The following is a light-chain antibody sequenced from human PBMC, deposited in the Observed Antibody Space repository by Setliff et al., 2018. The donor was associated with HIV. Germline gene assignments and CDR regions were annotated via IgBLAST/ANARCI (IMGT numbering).Light chain of an antibody. V-gene: IGLV3-21*04. J-gene: IGLJ3*02. Sequence: SSELTQRPSVSVAPGKTARITCGGNNIGSKSVHWYQQKPGQAPVMVIYYDTARPSGIPDRFSGSNSGDTATLTISRVEDGDEAAYYCQLWDNNSDHVVFGGGTKVTV. CDR1: NIGSKS. CDR3: QLWDNNSDHVV. CDR2: YDT.